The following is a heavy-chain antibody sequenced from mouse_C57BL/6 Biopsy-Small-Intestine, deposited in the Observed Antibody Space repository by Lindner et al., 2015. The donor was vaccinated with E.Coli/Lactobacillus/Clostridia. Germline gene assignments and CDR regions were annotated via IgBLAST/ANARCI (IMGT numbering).Heavy chain of an antibody. D-gene: IGHD1-1*01. J-gene: IGHJ1*03. CDR3: ARYSRYGSSPLYWYFDV. CDR2: ISYSGST. Sequence: VQLQESGPGLAKPSQTRSLTCSVTGYSITSDYWNWIRKFPGNKLEYMGYISYSGSTYYNPSLKSRISITRDTSKNQYYLQLNSVTTEDTATYYCARYSRYGSSPLYWYFDVWGTGTTVTVSS. V-gene: IGHV3-8*01. CDR1: GYSITSDY.